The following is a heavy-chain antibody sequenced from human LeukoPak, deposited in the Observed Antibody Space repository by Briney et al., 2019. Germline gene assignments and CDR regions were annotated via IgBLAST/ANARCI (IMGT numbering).Heavy chain of an antibody. V-gene: IGHV4-34*01. CDR2: INHSGST. D-gene: IGHD1-26*01. Sequence: SETLSLTCAVYGGSFSGYYWSWIRQPPGKGLEWIGEINHSGSTNYNPSLKSRVTISVDTSKNQFSLKLSSVTAADTAVYYCARARPIRELPPGAFDIWGQGTMVTVSS. CDR3: ARARPIRELPPGAFDI. J-gene: IGHJ3*02. CDR1: GGSFSGYY.